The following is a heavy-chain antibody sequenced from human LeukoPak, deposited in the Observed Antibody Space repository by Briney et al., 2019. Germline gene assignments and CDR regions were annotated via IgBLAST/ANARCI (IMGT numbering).Heavy chain of an antibody. D-gene: IGHD3-10*01. V-gene: IGHV3-48*03. CDR2: ISSSGSTI. Sequence: GGSLRLSCAASGFTFSSYEMNWVRQAPGKGLEWVSYISSSGSTIYYADSVKGRFTISRDNAKNSLYLQMNSLRAEDTAVYYCARDLGTSGSLFDYWGQGTLVTVSS. J-gene: IGHJ4*02. CDR1: GFTFSSYE. CDR3: ARDLGTSGSLFDY.